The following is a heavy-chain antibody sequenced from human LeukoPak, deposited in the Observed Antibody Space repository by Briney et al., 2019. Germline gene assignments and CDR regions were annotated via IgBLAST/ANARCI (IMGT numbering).Heavy chain of an antibody. Sequence: SSETLSLTCAVYGGSFSGYYWNWIRQPPGEGLEWIGEINHSGSTNYNPSLKSRVTISVDTSKNQFSLKLSSVTAADTAVYYCASGSYYYDSSGYYYLYYFDYWGQGTLVTVSS. CDR1: GGSFSGYY. CDR2: INHSGST. CDR3: ASGSYYYDSSGYYYLYYFDY. V-gene: IGHV4-34*01. D-gene: IGHD3-22*01. J-gene: IGHJ4*02.